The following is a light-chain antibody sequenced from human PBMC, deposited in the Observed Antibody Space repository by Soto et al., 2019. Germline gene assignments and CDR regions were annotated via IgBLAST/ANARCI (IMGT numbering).Light chain of an antibody. CDR2: AAS. Sequence: DIQMTQSPSSLSASVGDRVTITCRASQSISSYLNWYQQKPGKAPKLLLYAASSLQSGVPSRFSGRGSGTDFTLTISSLQPEDFATYYCQQSYSTYFTFGPGTKVDSK. CDR1: QSISSY. V-gene: IGKV1-39*01. CDR3: QQSYSTYFT. J-gene: IGKJ3*01.